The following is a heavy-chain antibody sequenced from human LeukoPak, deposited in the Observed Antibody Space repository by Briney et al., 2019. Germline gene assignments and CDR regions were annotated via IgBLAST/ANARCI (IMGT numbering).Heavy chain of an antibody. D-gene: IGHD3-10*01. CDR2: ISAYNGNT. J-gene: IGHJ4*02. V-gene: IGHV1-18*01. CDR1: GGTFSSYA. Sequence: ASVKVSCKASGGTFSSYAISWVRQAPGQGLEWMGWISAYNGNTNYAQKLQGRVTMTTDTSTSTAYMELRSLRSDDTAVYYCAREVRGAIDYWGQGTLVTVSS. CDR3: AREVRGAIDY.